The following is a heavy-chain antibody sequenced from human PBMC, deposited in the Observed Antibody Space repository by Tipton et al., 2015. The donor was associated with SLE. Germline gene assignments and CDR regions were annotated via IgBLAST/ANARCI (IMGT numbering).Heavy chain of an antibody. J-gene: IGHJ6*02. D-gene: IGHD1-1*01. V-gene: IGHV4-59*11. Sequence: TLSLTCTVSGGSITSHYWSWIRQPPGKGLEWIGYIYYSGTTRYNPSLKSRVTISVDTSKNQFSLKLTSLTAADTAIYYCARDERYDYYGVDVWGQGTTVTVSS. CDR1: GGSITSHY. CDR2: IYYSGTT. CDR3: ARDERYDYYGVDV.